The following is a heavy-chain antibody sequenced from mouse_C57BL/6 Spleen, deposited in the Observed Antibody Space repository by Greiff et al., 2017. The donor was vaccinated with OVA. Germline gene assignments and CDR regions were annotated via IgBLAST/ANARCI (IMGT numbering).Heavy chain of an antibody. CDR3: ARSLLRHWAMDY. Sequence: QVQLQQSGAELVRPGASVKLSCKASGYTFTDYYINWVKQRPGQGLEWIARIYPGSGNTYYNEKFKGKATLTAEKSSSTAYMQLSSLTSEDSAVYFCARSLLRHWAMDYWGQGTSVTVSS. J-gene: IGHJ4*01. CDR2: IYPGSGNT. D-gene: IGHD1-2*01. V-gene: IGHV1-76*01. CDR1: GYTFTDYY.